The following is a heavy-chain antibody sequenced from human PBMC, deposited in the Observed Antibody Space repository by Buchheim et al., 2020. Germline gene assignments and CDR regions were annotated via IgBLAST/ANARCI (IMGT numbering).Heavy chain of an antibody. CDR3: AKEGRFLEWLDY. Sequence: EVQLLESGGGLVQPGGSLRLSCAVSGFTFTSYAMSWVRQAPGKGLEWVSGSSGSGDSTYYADSVKGRFSISKDNSKNTVYLQMNSLRAEDTAVYYCAKEGRFLEWLDYWGQGTL. CDR2: SSGSGDST. V-gene: IGHV3-23*01. CDR1: GFTFTSYA. J-gene: IGHJ4*02. D-gene: IGHD3-3*01.